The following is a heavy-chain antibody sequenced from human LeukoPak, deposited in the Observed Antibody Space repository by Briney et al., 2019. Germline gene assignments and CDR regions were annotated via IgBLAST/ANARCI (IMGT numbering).Heavy chain of an antibody. V-gene: IGHV1-2*02. D-gene: IGHD3-22*01. J-gene: IGHJ3*02. Sequence: ASVKVSCKASGYTFPGYFIHGVRQAPGQGLEWMGWINPNSGGTNYAQKFQGRVTMTRDTSISTAYMELSRLRSDDTAVYYCARVGYYESSGDYHLDAFDIWGQGTMVTVSS. CDR2: INPNSGGT. CDR1: GYTFPGYF. CDR3: ARVGYYESSGDYHLDAFDI.